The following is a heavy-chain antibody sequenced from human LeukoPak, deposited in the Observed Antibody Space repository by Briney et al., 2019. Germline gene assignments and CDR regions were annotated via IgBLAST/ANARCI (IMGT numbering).Heavy chain of an antibody. V-gene: IGHV3-74*01. Sequence: QPGVSLTLSCAGSGFTFSTYWMHWARQAPGGGLVWVSGINTDGSTTSYADSVKGRFTISRDNAKNTVYLQMSSLRAEDTAVYYCAKESGYDVDLEYWGQGPLVTVSS. CDR2: INTDGSTT. D-gene: IGHD5-12*01. J-gene: IGHJ4*02. CDR3: AKESGYDVDLEY. CDR1: GFTFSTYW.